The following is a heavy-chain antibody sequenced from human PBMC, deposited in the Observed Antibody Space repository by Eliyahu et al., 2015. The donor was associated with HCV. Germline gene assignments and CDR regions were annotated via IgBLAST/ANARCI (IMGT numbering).Heavy chain of an antibody. V-gene: IGHV4-39*01. J-gene: IGHJ5*02. Sequence: QLQLQESGPGLVKPSETLSLTCXVSGGXIXSSSYXXGWXRQPPGKGXECIGSIXYSGSTYYNPSLKSRVTISVDTSKNQFSLKLSSVTAADTAVYYCAVLNYDFWSGSWFDPWGQGTLVTVSS. CDR3: AVLNYDFWSGSWFDP. CDR2: IXYSGST. CDR1: GGXIXSSSYX. D-gene: IGHD3-3*01.